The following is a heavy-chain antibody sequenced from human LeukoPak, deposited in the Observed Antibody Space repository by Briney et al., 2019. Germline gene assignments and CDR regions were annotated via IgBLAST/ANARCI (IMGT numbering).Heavy chain of an antibody. CDR2: VYHSGST. CDR3: ARASLSALAPFDY. Sequence: SETLSLTCAVSGVSISSTNWWSWVRQPPGKGLEWIGEVYHSGSTNYNPSLKSRVTISVDKSKNQFSLNLNSVTAADTAVYYCARASLSALAPFDYWGRGTLVTVSS. J-gene: IGHJ4*02. CDR1: GVSISSTNW. V-gene: IGHV4-4*02. D-gene: IGHD3-16*02.